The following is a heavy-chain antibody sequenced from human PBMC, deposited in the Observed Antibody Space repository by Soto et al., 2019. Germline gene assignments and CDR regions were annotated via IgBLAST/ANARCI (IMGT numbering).Heavy chain of an antibody. V-gene: IGHV3-21*01. J-gene: IGHJ6*02. Sequence: GGSLRLSCAASGFTFSSYSMNRVRQAPGKGLEWVSSISSSSSYIYYADSVKGRFTISRDNAKNSLYLQMNSLRAEDTAVYYCAXDQDTAMVTTYYYGMDVWGQGTTVTVSS. CDR2: ISSSSSYI. D-gene: IGHD5-18*01. CDR3: AXDQDTAMVTTYYYGMDV. CDR1: GFTFSSYS.